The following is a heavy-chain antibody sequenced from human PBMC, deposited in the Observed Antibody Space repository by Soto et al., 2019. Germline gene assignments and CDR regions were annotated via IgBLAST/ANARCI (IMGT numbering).Heavy chain of an antibody. Sequence: QVQLVESGGGVVQPGRSLRLSCAASGFTFSSYAMHWVRQAPGKGLEWVAVISYDGSNKYYADSVKGRFTISRDNSKNTLYLQINSLRAEDTAVYYCAREMAVGSSGYFRDAFQIWVQGTMVTVSS. V-gene: IGHV3-30-3*01. D-gene: IGHD3-22*01. CDR2: ISYDGSNK. CDR3: AREMAVGSSGYFRDAFQI. CDR1: GFTFSSYA. J-gene: IGHJ3*02.